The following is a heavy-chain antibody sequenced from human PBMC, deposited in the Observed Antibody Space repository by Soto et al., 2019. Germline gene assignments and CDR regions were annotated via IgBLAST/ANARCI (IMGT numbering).Heavy chain of an antibody. CDR3: ARQGGTGWFDH. Sequence: PGESLKISCKASGYSFTSSWIGWVRQMPGKGPEWMGTIYPGDSDTRYSPSSQGQVTFSVDKSISTAYLQWSSLKASDTAMYFCARQGGTGWFDHWGQGTLVTVSS. J-gene: IGHJ5*02. V-gene: IGHV5-51*01. D-gene: IGHD1-1*01. CDR2: IYPGDSDT. CDR1: GYSFTSSW.